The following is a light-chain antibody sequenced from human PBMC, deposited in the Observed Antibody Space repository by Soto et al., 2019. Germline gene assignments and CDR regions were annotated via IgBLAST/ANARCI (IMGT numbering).Light chain of an antibody. CDR3: SSYTISSVV. CDR2: DVS. V-gene: IGLV2-14*01. Sequence: QSALTQPASVSGSPGQSITISCTGTSIDVGGYNYVSWYQQHPGKAPKLMIYDVSNRPSGVSNRFSGSKSGNTASLTISGLQAEDEADYYCSSYTISSVVFGGGTKLTVL. J-gene: IGLJ2*01. CDR1: SIDVGGYNY.